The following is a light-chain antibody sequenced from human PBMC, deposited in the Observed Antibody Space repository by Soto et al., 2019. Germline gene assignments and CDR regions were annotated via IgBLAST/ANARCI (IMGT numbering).Light chain of an antibody. CDR1: SSDVGDYNY. CDR2: DVS. J-gene: IGLJ1*01. CDR3: SSYTSSTTRV. Sequence: QSALTQPASVSGSPGQSITISCTGTSSDVGDYNYVSWYQQHPGKAPKLMIYDVSNQPSGVSNRFSGSKSGSTASLTISGLQAEDEADYYCSSYTSSTTRVFGTGTKVTVL. V-gene: IGLV2-14*01.